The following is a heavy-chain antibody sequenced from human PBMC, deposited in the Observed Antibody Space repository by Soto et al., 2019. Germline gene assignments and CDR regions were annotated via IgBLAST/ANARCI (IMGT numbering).Heavy chain of an antibody. CDR1: GYTFTTHG. Sequence: ASVKVSCKASGYTFTTHGMHWVRQAPGQRLEWMGWINPGNGNTKNSQKLQGRVTITTDTSASTGYMELSSLRSEDTSMYYCAGPRYSDFWYFDYWG. J-gene: IGHJ4*01. CDR3: AGPRYSDFWYFDY. D-gene: IGHD3-3*01. CDR2: INPGNGNT. V-gene: IGHV1-3*01.